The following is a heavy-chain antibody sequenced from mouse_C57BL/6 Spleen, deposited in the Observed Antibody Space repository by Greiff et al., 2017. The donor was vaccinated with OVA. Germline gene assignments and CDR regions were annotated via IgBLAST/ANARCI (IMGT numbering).Heavy chain of an antibody. D-gene: IGHD2-3*01. J-gene: IGHJ3*01. Sequence: VQLQQSGPELVKPGASVKIPCKASGYTFTDYNMAWVKQSHGKSLEWIGDINPNNGGTIYNQKFKGKATLTVDKSSSTAYMELRSLTSEDTAVYYCARGDGYSAWFAYWGQGTLVTVSA. CDR2: INPNNGGT. V-gene: IGHV1-18*01. CDR3: ARGDGYSAWFAY. CDR1: GYTFTDYN.